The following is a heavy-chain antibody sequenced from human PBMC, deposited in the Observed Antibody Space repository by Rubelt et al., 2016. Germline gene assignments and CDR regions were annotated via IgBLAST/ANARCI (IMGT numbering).Heavy chain of an antibody. CDR3: AKPARLDNGINAEYCEH. D-gene: IGHD4-17*01. CDR2: IRYDGSNK. Sequence: QVQLVESGGGVVQPGGSLRLSCAASGFTFSSYGMHWVRQAPGKGLEWVAFIRYDGSNKYYADSVKGRLPSSREISKNTMYRQMNSRRAKDTAGYYCAKPARLDNGINAEYCEHWGQGTLVTVSS. J-gene: IGHJ1*01. V-gene: IGHV3-30*02. CDR1: GFTFSSYG.